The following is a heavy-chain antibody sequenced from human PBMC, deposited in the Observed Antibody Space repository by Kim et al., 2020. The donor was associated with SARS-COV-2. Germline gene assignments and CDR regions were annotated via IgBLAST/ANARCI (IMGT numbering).Heavy chain of an antibody. J-gene: IGHJ4*02. CDR2: IRSKPNNYAT. CDR3: SRHSGKHGDRGFDN. D-gene: IGHD4-17*01. CDR1: GFTFSASA. Sequence: GSLRLSCAASGFTFSASAMHWVRQASGKGLEWVGRIRSKPNNYATSYAASVTGRFTISRDDSTNTVYLQMDSLKSDDTAVYFCSRHSGKHGDRGFDNWGQGTLVTVSS. V-gene: IGHV3-73*01.